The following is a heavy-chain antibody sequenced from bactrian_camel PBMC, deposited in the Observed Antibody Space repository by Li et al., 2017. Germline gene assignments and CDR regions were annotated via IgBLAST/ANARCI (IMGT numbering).Heavy chain of an antibody. V-gene: IGHV3S63*01. CDR1: GLPFDDPN. J-gene: IGHJ4*01. D-gene: IGHD3*01. CDR2: ISSDRSL. Sequence: HVQLVESGGGTVQAGGSLRLSCTASGLPFDDPNMGWYRQGPGDECELVSSISSDRSLYYADSVKGRFTASKDKDMDTMYLQMNNLKPEDTAKYTCKTDGWNHGCNVEGQGTQVTVS.